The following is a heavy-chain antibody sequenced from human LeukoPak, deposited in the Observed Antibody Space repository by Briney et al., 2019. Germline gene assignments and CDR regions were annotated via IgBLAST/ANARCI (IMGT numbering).Heavy chain of an antibody. J-gene: IGHJ4*02. CDR3: ARLLAAAGTDFDY. CDR2: IYPGDSDT. D-gene: IGHD6-13*01. CDR1: GYTFSDYW. Sequence: GESLKISCKASGYTFSDYWIGWVRQMPGKGLEWMGIIYPGDSDTRYSPSFQGQVTISADKSISTAYLQWSSLKASDTAMYYCARLLAAAGTDFDYWGQGTLVTVSS. V-gene: IGHV5-51*01.